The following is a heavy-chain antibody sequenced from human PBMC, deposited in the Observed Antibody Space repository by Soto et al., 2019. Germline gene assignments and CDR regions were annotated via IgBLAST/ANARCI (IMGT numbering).Heavy chain of an antibody. D-gene: IGHD3-3*01. CDR1: GGSISSSNW. Sequence: SETLSLTCAVSGGSISSSNWWSWVRQPPGKGLEWIGEIYHSGSTNYNPSLKSRVTISVDKSKNQFSLKLSSVTAADTAVYYCARGDYDFWSGDNHYYYYYGMDVWGQGTTVTVSS. V-gene: IGHV4-4*02. CDR2: IYHSGST. J-gene: IGHJ6*02. CDR3: ARGDYDFWSGDNHYYYYYGMDV.